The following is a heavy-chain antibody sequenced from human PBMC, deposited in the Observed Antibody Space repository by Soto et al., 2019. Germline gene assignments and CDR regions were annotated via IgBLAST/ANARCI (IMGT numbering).Heavy chain of an antibody. J-gene: IGHJ4*02. Sequence: QVQLQESGPGLVKPSGTLSLTCDVSGGSISSDNWWSWVRQTPGKGLEWIGEIYHSGSTNYNPSLKSRVTISVDKSKNQFSLQLNSVAAADTAVYYCARRDCSGGSCYSAPYFDYWGQGTLVTVSS. CDR3: ARRDCSGGSCYSAPYFDY. CDR2: IYHSGST. D-gene: IGHD2-15*01. V-gene: IGHV4-4*02. CDR1: GGSISSDNW.